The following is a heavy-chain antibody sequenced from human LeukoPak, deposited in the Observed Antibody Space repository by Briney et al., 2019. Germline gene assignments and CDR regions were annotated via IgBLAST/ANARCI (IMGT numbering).Heavy chain of an antibody. CDR3: ARYHLGGDAFDI. V-gene: IGHV4-34*01. Sequence: SGTLSLTCAVYGGSFSGYYWSWIRQPPGKGLEWIGEINHSGSTNYNPSLKSRVTISVDTSKNQFSLKLSSVTAADTAVYYCARYHLGGDAFDIWGQGTMVTVSS. J-gene: IGHJ3*02. CDR1: GGSFSGYY. D-gene: IGHD7-27*01. CDR2: INHSGST.